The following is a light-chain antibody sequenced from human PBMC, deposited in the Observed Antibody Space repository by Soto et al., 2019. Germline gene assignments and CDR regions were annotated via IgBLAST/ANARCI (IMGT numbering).Light chain of an antibody. J-gene: IGKJ5*01. CDR3: QQYGSSPPRIT. Sequence: EILLTQSPGTLSLSPGERATLSCRASQSVSSSYFAWYQQKPGQAPRLLIYGASSRATGIPDRFSGSGSGTDFTLTISRLEPEDVAVYYCQQYGSSPPRITFGQGTRLEIK. V-gene: IGKV3-20*01. CDR2: GAS. CDR1: QSVSSSY.